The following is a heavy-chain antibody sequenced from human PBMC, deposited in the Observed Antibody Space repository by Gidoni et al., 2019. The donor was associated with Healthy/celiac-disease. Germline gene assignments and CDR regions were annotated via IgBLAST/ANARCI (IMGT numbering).Heavy chain of an antibody. CDR1: GFTLSSYA. D-gene: IGHD5-18*01. Sequence: EVQLLESGGGWVQPGGSLSRSCAASGFTLSSYARSWVRQAPGKGLEWVSAISGRGGSTYYADSVKGRFTISRDNSKNTLYLQMNSLRAEDTAVYYCAKEGYSYSLAFDYWGQGTLVTVSS. J-gene: IGHJ4*02. CDR3: AKEGYSYSLAFDY. V-gene: IGHV3-23*01. CDR2: ISGRGGST.